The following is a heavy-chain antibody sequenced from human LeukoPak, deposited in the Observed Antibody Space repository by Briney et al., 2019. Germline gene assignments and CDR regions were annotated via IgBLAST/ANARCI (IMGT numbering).Heavy chain of an antibody. CDR1: GYTFTGYY. Sequence: GGSLRLSCAASGYTFTGYYMHWVRQAPGQGLEWMGWINPNSGGTNYAQKFQGRVTMTRDTSISTAYMELSRLRSDDTAVYYCARDGSDGSGSYYQFHYYYYMDVWGKGTTVTVSS. J-gene: IGHJ6*03. D-gene: IGHD3-10*01. V-gene: IGHV1-2*02. CDR3: ARDGSDGSGSYYQFHYYYYMDV. CDR2: INPNSGGT.